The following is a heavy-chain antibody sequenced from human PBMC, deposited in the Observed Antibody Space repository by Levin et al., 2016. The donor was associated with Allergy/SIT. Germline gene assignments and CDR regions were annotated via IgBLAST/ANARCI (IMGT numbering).Heavy chain of an antibody. Sequence: GESLKISCAASGFTFSTYWMYWVRQAPGKGLVWVSRVTPDGSGTNYADSVKGRFTISRDNAKNTLYLYMNSLRAEDTAVYYCARLKVGASTTSGFDYWGQGTLVTVSS. D-gene: IGHD1-26*01. CDR3: ARLKVGASTTSGFDY. J-gene: IGHJ4*02. CDR1: GFTFSTYW. CDR2: VTPDGSGT. V-gene: IGHV3-74*01.